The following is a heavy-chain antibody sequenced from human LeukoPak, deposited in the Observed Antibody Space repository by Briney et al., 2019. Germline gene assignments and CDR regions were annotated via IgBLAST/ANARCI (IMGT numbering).Heavy chain of an antibody. CDR3: ARVVGFGDYPFDY. J-gene: IGHJ4*02. CDR2: IYPNSGGT. D-gene: IGHD4-17*01. Sequence: ASVKVSCKASGYTFSGHDMHWVRQAPGQGLEWMGWIYPNSGGTNYAQKFQGRVTMTRDTSISTAYMELRRLKSDDTAMYYCARVVGFGDYPFDYWGQGTLVTVSS. CDR1: GYTFSGHD. V-gene: IGHV1-2*02.